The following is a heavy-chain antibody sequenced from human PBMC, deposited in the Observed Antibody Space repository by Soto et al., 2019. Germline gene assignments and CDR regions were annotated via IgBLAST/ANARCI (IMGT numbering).Heavy chain of an antibody. D-gene: IGHD5-18*01. V-gene: IGHV3-23*01. CDR3: AKDLGYSYGYGPVDY. Sequence: EVPLLESGGGLVQPGGSLRLSCAASGFTFSSYAMSWVRQAPGKGLEWVSAISGSGISTYYADSVKGRFTISRDNSKKTLYLQMNSLRAEDTAVYYCAKDLGYSYGYGPVDYWGQGTLVTVSS. CDR1: GFTFSSYA. J-gene: IGHJ4*02. CDR2: ISGSGIST.